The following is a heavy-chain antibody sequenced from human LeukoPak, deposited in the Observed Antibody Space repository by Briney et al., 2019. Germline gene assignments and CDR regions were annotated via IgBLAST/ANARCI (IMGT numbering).Heavy chain of an antibody. J-gene: IGHJ4*02. CDR3: TRRAGGNLYDLDN. Sequence: GGSLRLSCVASGFTLSNYVMSWVRQAPGKGLEWVSGVSGGGFDTYYTDSVKGRFTISRDNSKNMVYLQMNSLRAEDTAVYYCTRRAGGNLYDLDNWGQGTLVTVSS. CDR2: VSGGGFDT. D-gene: IGHD2-8*02. V-gene: IGHV3-23*01. CDR1: GFTLSNYV.